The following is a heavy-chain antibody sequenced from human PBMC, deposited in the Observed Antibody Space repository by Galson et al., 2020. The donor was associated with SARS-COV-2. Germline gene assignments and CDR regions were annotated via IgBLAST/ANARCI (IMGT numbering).Heavy chain of an antibody. Sequence: ASVKVSCKASGYTFTNYDITWVRQATGQGLEWMGWMNPNSGYTGYSQKFQGRLTMTRSTSISTAYMELSSLRSEDTAVYYCARGLGGLLWGQGTLVTVSS. CDR2: MNPNSGYT. J-gene: IGHJ4*02. CDR3: ARGLGGLL. V-gene: IGHV1-8*01. D-gene: IGHD3-10*01. CDR1: GYTFTNYD.